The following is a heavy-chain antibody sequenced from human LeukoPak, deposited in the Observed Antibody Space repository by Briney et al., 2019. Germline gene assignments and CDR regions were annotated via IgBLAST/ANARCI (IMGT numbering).Heavy chain of an antibody. CDR1: GGSISSGSYY. V-gene: IGHV4-61*02. Sequence: SETLSLTCTVSGGSISSGSYYWSWIRQPAGKGLEWIGRIYAAETDFNPSLKSRLTMSIDTSKNQFSLKLRSVTAADTAVYYCASGQNWFDPWGQGTLVTVSS. CDR3: ASGQNWFDP. CDR2: IYAAET. J-gene: IGHJ5*02.